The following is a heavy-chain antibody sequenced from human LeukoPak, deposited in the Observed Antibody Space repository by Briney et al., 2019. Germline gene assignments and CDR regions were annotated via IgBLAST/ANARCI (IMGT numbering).Heavy chain of an antibody. CDR2: TDPSGGST. CDR1: GYTFTSYY. Sequence: ASVKVSCKASGYTFTSYYMHWVRQAPGQGLEWMGRTDPSGGSTPYAQKFQGRLIMTRDMSTNTVEMELSSLRSEDTAVYYCVRNAASGFDYWGQGTLVIVSS. CDR3: VRNAASGFDY. V-gene: IGHV1-46*01. J-gene: IGHJ4*02.